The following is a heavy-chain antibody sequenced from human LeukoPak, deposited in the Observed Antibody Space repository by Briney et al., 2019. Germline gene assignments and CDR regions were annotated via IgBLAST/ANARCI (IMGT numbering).Heavy chain of an antibody. D-gene: IGHD6-19*01. CDR2: ISAYNGNT. J-gene: IGHJ4*02. V-gene: IGHV1-18*01. CDR3: ARDRGGGQSLVQGNFDY. Sequence: ASVKVSCKASGYTFTSYGISWVRQAPGQGLEWMGWISAYNGNTNYAQKLQGRVTMTTDTSTSTAYMELRSLRSDDTAVYYCARDRGGGQSLVQGNFDYWGQGTLVTVSS. CDR1: GYTFTSYG.